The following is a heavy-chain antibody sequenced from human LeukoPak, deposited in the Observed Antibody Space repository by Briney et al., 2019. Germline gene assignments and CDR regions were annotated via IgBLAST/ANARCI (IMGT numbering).Heavy chain of an antibody. CDR3: ARIRCGHTDDRCYNY. V-gene: IGHV4-34*01. CDR2: INHGGGT. J-gene: IGHJ4*02. CDR1: GVSVNAYS. D-gene: IGHD2-8*01. Sequence: PSETLCLTCAVQGVSVNAYSWSWIRHSPGKGLEWIGEINHGGGTNYNPSLKSRATISVDTSENQFSLRVTSVTAADTAVYYCARIRCGHTDDRCYNYWGQGTLVTVSS.